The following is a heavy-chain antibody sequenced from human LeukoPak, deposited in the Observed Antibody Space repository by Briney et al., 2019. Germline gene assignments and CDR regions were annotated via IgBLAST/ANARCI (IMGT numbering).Heavy chain of an antibody. CDR2: ISYDGSNE. CDR3: ARDLNWNYVDGSY. J-gene: IGHJ4*02. CDR1: GFTFSSYT. V-gene: IGHV3-30*01. D-gene: IGHD1-7*01. Sequence: PGGSLRLSCAASGFTFSSYTMHWVRQAPGKGLEWVAVISYDGSNEYYADSVKGRFTISRDNSKNTLYLQMNSLRAEDTAVYYCARDLNWNYVDGSYWGQGTLVTVSS.